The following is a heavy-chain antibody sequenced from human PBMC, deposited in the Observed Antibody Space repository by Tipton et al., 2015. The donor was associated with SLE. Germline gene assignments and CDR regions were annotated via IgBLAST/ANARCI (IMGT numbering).Heavy chain of an antibody. CDR1: GGSISSYY. J-gene: IGHJ3*02. CDR3: VRDSGAYGGNPEAFDI. CDR2: IHYSGST. Sequence: LSLTCTVSGGSISSYYLSWIRQPPRKGLEWIGYIHYSGSTNYNPSLKSRVIISVDTSKNQFSLEVTSVTTADTAVYYCVRDSGAYGGNPEAFDIWGQGTMVTVSS. V-gene: IGHV4-59*01. D-gene: IGHD4-23*01.